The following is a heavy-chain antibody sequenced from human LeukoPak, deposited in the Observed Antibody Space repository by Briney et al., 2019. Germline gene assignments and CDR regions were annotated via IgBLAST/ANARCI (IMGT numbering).Heavy chain of an antibody. CDR2: INPNSGGT. CDR3: ARVADSPSAIRYFAYYFDY. V-gene: IGHV1-2*06. D-gene: IGHD3-9*01. Sequence: GASVKVSCKASGYTFTGYYMHWVRQAPGQGLEWMGRINPNSGGTNYAQKFQGRVTMTRDTSISTAYMELSGLRSDDTAVYYCARVADSPSAIRYFAYYFDYWGQGTLVTVSS. J-gene: IGHJ4*02. CDR1: GYTFTGYY.